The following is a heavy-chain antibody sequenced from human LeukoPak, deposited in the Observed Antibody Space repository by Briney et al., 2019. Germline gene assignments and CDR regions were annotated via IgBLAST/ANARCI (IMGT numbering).Heavy chain of an antibody. J-gene: IGHJ4*02. D-gene: IGHD3-10*01. CDR2: INHSGST. V-gene: IGHV4-34*01. Sequence: SETLSLTCAVYGGSFSGYYCSWIRQPPGKGLEWIGEINHSGSTNYNPSLKSRVTITVDTSKNQFSLKLSSVTAADTAVYYCARGADYGSGSLESGYWGQGTLVTVSS. CDR3: ARGADYGSGSLESGY. CDR1: GGSFSGYY.